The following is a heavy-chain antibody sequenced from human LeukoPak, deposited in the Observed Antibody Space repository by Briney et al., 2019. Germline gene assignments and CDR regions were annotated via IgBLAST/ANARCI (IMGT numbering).Heavy chain of an antibody. Sequence: SETLSLTCTVSGGSISSGGYYWSWIRQHPGKGLEWIGYIYYSGSTYYNPSLKSRVTISVDTSKNQFSLKLSSVTAADTAVYYCARSGGGSGSYFPSSWFDPWGQGTLVTVSS. CDR1: GGSISSGGYY. D-gene: IGHD3-10*01. J-gene: IGHJ5*02. V-gene: IGHV4-31*03. CDR2: IYYSGST. CDR3: ARSGGGSGSYFPSSWFDP.